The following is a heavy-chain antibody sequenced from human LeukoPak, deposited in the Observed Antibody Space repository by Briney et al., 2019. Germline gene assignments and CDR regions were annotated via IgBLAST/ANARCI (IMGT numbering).Heavy chain of an antibody. CDR3: ARVPSTKWRTDAFDI. CDR2: IYYSGST. J-gene: IGHJ3*02. CDR1: GGSISSGGYY. V-gene: IGHV4-31*03. Sequence: PSETLSLTCTVSGGSISSGGYYWRWIRQHPGKGLEWIGYIYYSGSTYYNPSLKSRVTISVDTSKNQFSLKLSSVTAADTAVYYCARVPSTKWRTDAFDIWGQGTMVTVSS. D-gene: IGHD5-12*01.